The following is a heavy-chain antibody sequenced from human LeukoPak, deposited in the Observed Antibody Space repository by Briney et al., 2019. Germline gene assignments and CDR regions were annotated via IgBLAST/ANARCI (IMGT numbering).Heavy chain of an antibody. CDR2: ISYDGSNK. CDR3: ARDGVSGSYGASAFDI. CDR1: VFTFRSFD. D-gene: IGHD1-26*01. V-gene: IGHV3-30-3*01. J-gene: IGHJ3*02. Sequence: GGSLRLSCAASVFTFRSFDMHWVRQARGKGLEWLAVISYDGSNKYYADSVKGRFTISRDNSKNTLYLQMNSLRAEDTAVYYCARDGVSGSYGASAFDIWGQGTMVTVSS.